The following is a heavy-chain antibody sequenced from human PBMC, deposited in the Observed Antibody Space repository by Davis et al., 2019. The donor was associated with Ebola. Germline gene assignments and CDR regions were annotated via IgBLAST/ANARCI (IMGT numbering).Heavy chain of an antibody. J-gene: IGHJ4*02. Sequence: PGGSLRLSCAASGFTFSSYWMSWVRQAPGKGLEWVANIKEDGSAKNYVDSVRGRFTISRDNADNSFYLQMNSLRVEDASLYYCARDVGGALDYWGQGTLVTVSS. D-gene: IGHD1-26*01. V-gene: IGHV3-7*01. CDR3: ARDVGGALDY. CDR1: GFTFSSYW. CDR2: IKEDGSAK.